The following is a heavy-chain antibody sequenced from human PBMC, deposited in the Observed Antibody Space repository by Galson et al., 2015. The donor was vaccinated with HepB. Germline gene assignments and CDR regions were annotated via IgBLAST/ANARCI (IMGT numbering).Heavy chain of an antibody. D-gene: IGHD3-16*01. CDR2: ISSSSSTI. CDR3: ARGSGPYGYYYGMDV. J-gene: IGHJ6*02. V-gene: IGHV3-48*02. Sequence: SLRLSCAASGFTFNSYSMNWVRQAPGKGLEWVSYISSSSSTIYYADSVKGRFTISRDNAKNSLYLQMNSLRDEDTAVYYCARGSGPYGYYYGMDVWGQGTTVTVSS. CDR1: GFTFNSYS.